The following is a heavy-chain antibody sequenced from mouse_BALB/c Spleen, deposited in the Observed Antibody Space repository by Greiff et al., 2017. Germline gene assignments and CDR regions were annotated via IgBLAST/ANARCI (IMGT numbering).Heavy chain of an antibody. Sequence: EVKLMESGGGLVKLGGSLKLSCAASGFTFSSYYMSWVRQTPEKRLELVAAINSNGGSTYYPDTVKGRFTISRDNAKNTLYLQMSSLKSEDTALYYCARPHDGGAMDYWGQGTSVTVSS. CDR1: GFTFSSYY. D-gene: IGHD2-3*01. CDR2: INSNGGST. CDR3: ARPHDGGAMDY. J-gene: IGHJ4*01. V-gene: IGHV5-6-2*01.